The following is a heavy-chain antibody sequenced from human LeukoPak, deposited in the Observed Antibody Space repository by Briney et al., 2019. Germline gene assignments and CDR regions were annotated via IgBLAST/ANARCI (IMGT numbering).Heavy chain of an antibody. J-gene: IGHJ6*02. CDR1: GYTFTSYG. V-gene: IGHV1-69*13. CDR2: IIPIFGTA. Sequence: ASVKVSCKASGYTFTSYGISWVRQAPGQGLEWMGGIIPIFGTANYAQKFQGRVTITADESTSTAYMELSSLRSEDTAVYYCARGARPAVHYGMDVWGQGTTVTVSS. CDR3: ARGARPAVHYGMDV. D-gene: IGHD2-2*01.